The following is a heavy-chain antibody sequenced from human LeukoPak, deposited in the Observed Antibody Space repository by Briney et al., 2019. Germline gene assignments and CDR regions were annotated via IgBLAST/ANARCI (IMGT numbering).Heavy chain of an antibody. Sequence: PGGSLRLSCAASGFTFSSYSMNWVRQAPGKGLEWVSSISSGRSGINYADSVKGRFTISRDDAKNSLFLQMNGLRAEDTAVYYCARAFDTPMAESSHYWGQGTLVTVSS. D-gene: IGHD5-18*01. CDR2: ISSGRSGI. CDR3: ARAFDTPMAESSHY. V-gene: IGHV3-21*01. CDR1: GFTFSSYS. J-gene: IGHJ4*02.